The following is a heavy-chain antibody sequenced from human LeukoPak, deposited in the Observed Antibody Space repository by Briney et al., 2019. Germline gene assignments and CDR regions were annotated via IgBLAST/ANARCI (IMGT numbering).Heavy chain of an antibody. CDR3: SREDY. CDR2: INPNSGVT. V-gene: IGHV1-2*06. J-gene: IGHJ4*02. Sequence: ASVKVSCKASGYTFTGYYLHWVRQAPGQGLEWVGRINPNSGVTNYAQKFQGRVSMTSDTSISTVYMELSRLRSDDTAVYYCSREDYWGQGTLVTVSS. CDR1: GYTFTGYY.